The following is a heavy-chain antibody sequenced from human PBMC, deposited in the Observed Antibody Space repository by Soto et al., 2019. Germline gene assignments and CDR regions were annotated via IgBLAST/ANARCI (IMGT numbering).Heavy chain of an antibody. CDR1: GFTFSSYS. J-gene: IGHJ6*02. Sequence: GGSLRLSCAASGFTFSSYSMNWVRQAPGKGLEWVSSISSSSSYIYYADSVKGRFTISRDSAKNSLYLQMNSLRAEDTAVYYCARSVPSYSPVYYWYYYGMDVWGQGTTVTVSS. CDR3: ARSVPSYSPVYYWYYYGMDV. D-gene: IGHD1-26*01. V-gene: IGHV3-21*01. CDR2: ISSSSSYI.